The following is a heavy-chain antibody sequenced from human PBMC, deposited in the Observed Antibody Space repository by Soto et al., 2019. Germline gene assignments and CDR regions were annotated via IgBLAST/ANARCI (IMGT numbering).Heavy chain of an antibody. CDR2: ISGSGGST. V-gene: IGHV3-23*01. CDR1: GFTFSSYA. Sequence: GGSLRLSCAASGFTFSSYAMSWVRQAPGKGLEWVSAISGSGGSTYYADSVKGRFTISRDNSKNTLYLQMNSLRAEDTAVYYCAKAGLTYYYGSGSYLIDYWGQGTRVTVSS. CDR3: AKAGLTYYYGSGSYLIDY. J-gene: IGHJ4*02. D-gene: IGHD3-10*01.